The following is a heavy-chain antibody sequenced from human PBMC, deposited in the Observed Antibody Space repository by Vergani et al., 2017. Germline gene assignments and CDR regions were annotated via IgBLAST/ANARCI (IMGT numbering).Heavy chain of an antibody. D-gene: IGHD3-22*01. CDR1: GFTFSACP. J-gene: IGHJ4*02. Sequence: EVQLLQSGGGVIQPGGSVRLSCAASGFTFSACPMTWVRQAPGKGLEWVSAISARYPSTYYADSVKGRFTISRDNSKNMLYLQMNSLRAADTAVYYCARLSYDTTPCLQGEYDCWVQETLVSVSS. V-gene: IGHV3-23*01. CDR3: ARLSYDTTPCLQGEYDC. CDR2: ISARYPST.